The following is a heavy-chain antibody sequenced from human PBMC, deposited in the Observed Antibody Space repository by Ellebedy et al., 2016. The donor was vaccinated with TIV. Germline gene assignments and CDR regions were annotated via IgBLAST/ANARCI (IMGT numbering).Heavy chain of an antibody. CDR2: IYYTGSA. J-gene: IGHJ2*01. Sequence: MPSETLSPTCPASGGPLTNHFWSWIRQPPGKGLEWIASIYYTGSANYSPSLKSRVTISVDTSKNQISLTMMTSVSAADTDVYYCARVAITAAVGGGYFDLWGRGTLVTVSS. D-gene: IGHD6-13*01. CDR1: GGPLTNHF. V-gene: IGHV4-59*11. CDR3: ARVAITAAVGGGYFDL.